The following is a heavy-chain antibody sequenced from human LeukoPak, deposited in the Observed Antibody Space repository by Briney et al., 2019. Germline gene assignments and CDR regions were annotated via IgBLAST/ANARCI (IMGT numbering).Heavy chain of an antibody. D-gene: IGHD5-24*01. Sequence: ASVKVSCKASGGTFSSYAISWVRQAPGQGLQWIGWINPNSGGTNYAQKFQGRVTLTSDTSINTAYMEPSRLISDDTAVYYCAGDGYNSRRFFDYWGQGTLVTVSS. CDR1: GGTFSSYA. CDR2: INPNSGGT. CDR3: AGDGYNSRRFFDY. J-gene: IGHJ4*02. V-gene: IGHV1-2*02.